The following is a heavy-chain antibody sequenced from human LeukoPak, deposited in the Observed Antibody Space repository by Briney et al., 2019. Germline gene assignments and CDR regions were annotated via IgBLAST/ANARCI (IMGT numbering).Heavy chain of an antibody. CDR3: GAAANRGAAAYDY. J-gene: IGHJ4*02. D-gene: IGHD2-2*01. Sequence: PGGSLRLSCAASGFTFSSYSMNWVRQAPGKGLEWVSSISSFGSYIYYADSVKGRFTISRDNAKNSLYLQMNSLRAEDTAVYYCGAAANRGAAAYDYWGQGTLVTVSS. CDR2: ISSFGSYI. CDR1: GFTFSSYS. V-gene: IGHV3-21*06.